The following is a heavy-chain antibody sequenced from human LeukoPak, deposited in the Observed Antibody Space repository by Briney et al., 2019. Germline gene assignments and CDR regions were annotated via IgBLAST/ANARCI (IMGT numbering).Heavy chain of an antibody. J-gene: IGHJ4*02. V-gene: IGHV1-8*02. CDR2: INPNSGNT. CDR1: GYTFTGYY. CDR3: ARGQPSIAVAGTRDY. D-gene: IGHD6-19*01. Sequence: GASVKVSCKASGYTFTGYYMHWVRQAPGQGLERMGWINPNSGNTGYAQKFQGRVTMTRNTSISTAYMELSSLRSEDTAVYYCARGQPSIAVAGTRDYWGQGTLVTVSS.